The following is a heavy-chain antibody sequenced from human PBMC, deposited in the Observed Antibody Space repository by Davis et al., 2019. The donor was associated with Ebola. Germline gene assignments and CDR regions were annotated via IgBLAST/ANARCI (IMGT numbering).Heavy chain of an antibody. D-gene: IGHD6-6*01. CDR2: SIDSGST. Sequence: SETLSLTCAVYGGSFSGYYWSWIRQSPGKGVEWIGESIDSGSTNYNPSLKSRVTISVDTSKNQFSLKLSSVTAEDTAVYYCARGSSKYSSSSPENDYWGQGTLVTVSS. CDR1: GGSFSGYY. V-gene: IGHV4-34*01. J-gene: IGHJ4*02. CDR3: ARGSSKYSSSSPENDY.